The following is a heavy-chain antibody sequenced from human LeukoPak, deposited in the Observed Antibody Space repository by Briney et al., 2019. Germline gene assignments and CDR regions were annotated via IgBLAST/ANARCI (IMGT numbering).Heavy chain of an antibody. Sequence: TSETLSLTCAVYGGSFSGYYWSWIRQPPGKGLEWIGEINHSGSTNYNPSLKSRVTISVDTSKNQFSLKLSSVTAADTAVYYCARGRYCSSTSCWVSNHGFDPWGQGTLVTVSS. CDR2: INHSGST. V-gene: IGHV4-34*01. CDR1: GGSFSGYY. J-gene: IGHJ5*02. CDR3: ARGRYCSSTSCWVSNHGFDP. D-gene: IGHD2-2*01.